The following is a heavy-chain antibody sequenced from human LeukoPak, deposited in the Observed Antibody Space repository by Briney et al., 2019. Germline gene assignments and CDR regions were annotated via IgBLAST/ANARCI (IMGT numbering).Heavy chain of an antibody. D-gene: IGHD1-26*01. CDR1: GGTFSSYA. CDR3: AREGVGATTNDAFDI. J-gene: IGHJ3*02. Sequence: ASVKVSCKASGGTFSSYAIGWVRQAPGQGLEWMGRIIPILGIANYAQKFQGRVTITADKSTSTAYMELSSLRSEDTAVYYCAREGVGATTNDAFDIWGQGTMVTVSS. V-gene: IGHV1-69*04. CDR2: IIPILGIA.